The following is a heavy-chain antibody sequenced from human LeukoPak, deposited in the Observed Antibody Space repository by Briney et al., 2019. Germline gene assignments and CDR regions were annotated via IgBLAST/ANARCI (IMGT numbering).Heavy chain of an antibody. V-gene: IGHV1-69*13. CDR2: IIPIFGTA. J-gene: IGHJ3*02. D-gene: IGHD2-21*02. Sequence: SVKVSCKASGGTFSSYAISWVRQAPGQGLEWMGGIIPIFGTANYAQKFQGRVTITADESTSTAYMELSSLRPEDTAVYYCAREEREYCGGDCNDAFDIWGQGTMVTVPS. CDR1: GGTFSSYA. CDR3: AREEREYCGGDCNDAFDI.